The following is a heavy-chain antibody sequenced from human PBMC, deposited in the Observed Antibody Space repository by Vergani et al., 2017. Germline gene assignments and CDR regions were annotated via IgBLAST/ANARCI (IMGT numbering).Heavy chain of an antibody. D-gene: IGHD6-6*01. CDR2: INSDGSST. J-gene: IGHJ6*03. CDR1: GFTFSSYW. CDR3: ATYSSSFGYYYYMDV. V-gene: IGHV3-74*02. Sequence: EVQLLESGGGLVQPGGSLRLSCAASGFTFSSYWMHWVRQAPGKGLVWVSRINSDGSSTSYADSVKGRFTISRDNAKNTLYLQMNSLRAEDTAVYYCATYSSSFGYYYYMDVWGKGTTVTVSS.